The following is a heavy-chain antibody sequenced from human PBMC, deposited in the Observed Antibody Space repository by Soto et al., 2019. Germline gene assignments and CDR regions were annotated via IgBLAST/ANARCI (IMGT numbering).Heavy chain of an antibody. CDR2: ISGSGGST. Sequence: GLHRHSKTAAEGNIVNYGGSWVRQTPGKGLEWVSAISGSGGSTYYADSVKGRFTISRDNSKNTLYLQMNSLRAEDTAVYYCAKNPDQGVPYYFDYWGQGTLVTVSS. D-gene: IGHD1-1*01. V-gene: IGHV3-23*01. CDR1: EGNIVNYG. J-gene: IGHJ4*02. CDR3: AKNPDQGVPYYFDY.